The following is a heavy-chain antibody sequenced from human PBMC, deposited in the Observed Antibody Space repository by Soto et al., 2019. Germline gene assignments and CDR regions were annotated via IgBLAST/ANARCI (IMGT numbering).Heavy chain of an antibody. D-gene: IGHD1-26*01. Sequence: PGGSLRLSCAASGFTFSSYAMTWVRQAPGKGLQWVSDISGSGGSTHYADSVKGRFTISRDNSKNTLYLHLNRLGDEDTAVYYCANLVTSGTYSASGNWGQGTLVTVSS. CDR2: ISGSGGST. CDR3: ANLVTSGTYSASGN. J-gene: IGHJ4*02. V-gene: IGHV3-23*01. CDR1: GFTFSSYA.